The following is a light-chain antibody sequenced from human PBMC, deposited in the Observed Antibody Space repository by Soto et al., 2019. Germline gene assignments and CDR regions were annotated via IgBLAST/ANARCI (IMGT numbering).Light chain of an antibody. V-gene: IGLV2-23*01. Sequence: QSALTQPAFVSGSPGQSVTISCTGIGSDVETYNLVSWYQHPPGKAPKLIIYGGSNRPSEISDRFSGSKSDNTASLTISGLQAEDEADYYCHSYVGSDAYVFGTGTKLTVL. CDR3: HSYVGSDAYV. CDR1: GSDVETYNL. J-gene: IGLJ1*01. CDR2: GGS.